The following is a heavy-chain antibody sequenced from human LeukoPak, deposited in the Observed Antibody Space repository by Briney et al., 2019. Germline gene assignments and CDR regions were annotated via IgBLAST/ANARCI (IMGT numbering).Heavy chain of an antibody. CDR1: GGSISSSSYY. CDR2: VYSSGSI. J-gene: IGHJ2*01. D-gene: IGHD3-22*01. Sequence: SETLSLTCSVSGGSISSSSYYWGWIRQPPGKGLEWIGSVYSSGSIYSNPSLKSRVTISVDTSKRQFSLKLRSVAAADTALYFCARQGVVVIKAGWYFDLWGRGTLVTVSS. V-gene: IGHV4-39*01. CDR3: ARQGVVVIKAGWYFDL.